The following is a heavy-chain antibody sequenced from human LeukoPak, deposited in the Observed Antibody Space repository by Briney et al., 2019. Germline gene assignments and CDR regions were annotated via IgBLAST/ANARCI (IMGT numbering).Heavy chain of an antibody. CDR1: GGSISSYY. V-gene: IGHV4-4*07. CDR3: ARLSLIFGWFDP. D-gene: IGHD3-10*01. CDR2: IYTSGST. J-gene: IGHJ5*02. Sequence: SETLSLTCTVSGGSISSYYWSWIRQPAGKGLEWIGRIYTSGSTNYNPSLKSRVTISVDTSKNQFSLKLSSVTAADTAVYYCARLSLIFGWFDPWGQGTLVTVSS.